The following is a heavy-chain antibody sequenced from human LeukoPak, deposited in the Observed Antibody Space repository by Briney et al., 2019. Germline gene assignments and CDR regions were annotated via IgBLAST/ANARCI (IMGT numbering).Heavy chain of an antibody. Sequence: SETLSLTCTVSGGSISSSSYYWGWIRQPPGKGLEWIGSIYYSGSTYYNPSLKSRVTISVDTSKNQFSLKLSSVTAADTAVYYCARHENPGIAALGFDYWGQGTLVTVSS. CDR3: ARHENPGIAALGFDY. CDR1: GGSISSSSYY. D-gene: IGHD6-13*01. V-gene: IGHV4-39*01. J-gene: IGHJ4*02. CDR2: IYYSGST.